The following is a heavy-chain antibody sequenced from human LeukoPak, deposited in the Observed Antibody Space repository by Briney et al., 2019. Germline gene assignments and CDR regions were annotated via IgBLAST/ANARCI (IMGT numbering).Heavy chain of an antibody. CDR1: GFTFSDTY. V-gene: IGHV3-11*01. J-gene: IGHJ4*02. CDR3: TRDLRNLDY. Sequence: GGSLRLSCAVSGFTFSDTYMTWIRQAPGKGLESLSYISPSGTDISYADSVKGRYTISRDNAKNSLYLQMNSLRVEDTAVYYCTRDLRNLDYWGQGTLVTVSS. D-gene: IGHD1-14*01. CDR2: ISPSGTDI.